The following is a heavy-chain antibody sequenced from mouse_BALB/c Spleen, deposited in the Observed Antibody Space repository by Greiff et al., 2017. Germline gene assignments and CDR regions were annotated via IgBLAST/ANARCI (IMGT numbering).Heavy chain of an antibody. CDR3: VRAKITTTGDAMDY. D-gene: IGHD2-4*01. J-gene: IGHJ4*01. CDR1: GFSFNTYA. V-gene: IGHV10-1*02. CDR2: IRSKSNTYAT. Sequence: EVQLLESGGGLVQPSGSLSLSCAASGFSFNTYAMHWVRQAPGKGLEWVARIRSKSNTYATSSADSVQDRFTITRDESQSMLYLQMNNMKTEDTAMYYCVRAKITTTGDAMDYWGQGTSVTVSA.